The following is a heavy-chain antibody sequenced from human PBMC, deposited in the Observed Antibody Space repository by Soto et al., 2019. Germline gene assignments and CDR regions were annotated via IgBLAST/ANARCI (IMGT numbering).Heavy chain of an antibody. J-gene: IGHJ4*02. D-gene: IGHD6-19*01. CDR2: VFYSGST. Sequence: SETLSVTCSVSGGSVSSGSYYWSWIRQPPGKGLEWIGYVFYSGSTYYNPSLKSRVTISVDTSKNQFSLKLSSVTAADTAVYYCARERYSSGSYYYYFDYWGQGTLVTVSS. V-gene: IGHV4-61*01. CDR1: GGSVSSGSYY. CDR3: ARERYSSGSYYYYFDY.